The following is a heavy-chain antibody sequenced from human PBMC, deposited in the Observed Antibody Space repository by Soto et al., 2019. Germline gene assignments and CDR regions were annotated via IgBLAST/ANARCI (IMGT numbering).Heavy chain of an antibody. V-gene: IGHV5-51*01. D-gene: IGHD6-13*01. J-gene: IGHJ6*02. CDR2: IYPGHSAT. Sequence: GESLKIPCKGSGYSFTSYWIGWVRQMPGKGLEWKGIIYPGHSATRYSPSFHGQVTISADKSISTAYLQWSSLKASDTAMYYCASGRRRAAGDYYYGMDVWGQGTTVTVSS. CDR1: GYSFTSYW. CDR3: ASGRRRAAGDYYYGMDV.